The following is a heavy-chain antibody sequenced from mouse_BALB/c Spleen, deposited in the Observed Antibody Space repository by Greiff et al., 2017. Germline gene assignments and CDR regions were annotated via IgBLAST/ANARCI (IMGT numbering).Heavy chain of an antibody. CDR3: ARGVYYGNPWFAY. Sequence: EVNVVESGGGLVKPGGSLKLSCAASGFTFSSYAMSWVRQTPEKRLEWVASISSGGSTYYPDSVKGRFTISRDNARNILYLQMSSLRSEDTAMYYCARGVYYGNPWFAYWGQGTLVTVSA. J-gene: IGHJ3*01. CDR1: GFTFSSYA. D-gene: IGHD2-1*01. V-gene: IGHV5-6-5*01. CDR2: ISSGGST.